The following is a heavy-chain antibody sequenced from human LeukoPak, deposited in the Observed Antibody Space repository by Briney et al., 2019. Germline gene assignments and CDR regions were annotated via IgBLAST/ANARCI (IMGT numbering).Heavy chain of an antibody. V-gene: IGHV1-2*02. J-gene: IGHJ4*02. CDR3: AKDLSGWYPAHHFDY. D-gene: IGHD6-19*01. CDR1: GYTFNGYY. Sequence: ASVKVSCKASGYTFNGYYKHWVRQAPGQGLEWMGWINPNSGGTNYAQKFQGRVTMTRDTSISTAYMELNSLRAEDTAVYYCAKDLSGWYPAHHFDYWGQGTLVTVSS. CDR2: INPNSGGT.